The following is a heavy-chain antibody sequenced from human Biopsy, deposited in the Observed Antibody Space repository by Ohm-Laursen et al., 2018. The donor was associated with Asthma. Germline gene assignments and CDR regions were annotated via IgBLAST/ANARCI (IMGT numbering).Heavy chain of an antibody. CDR2: VFHSGTT. J-gene: IGHJ6*02. Sequence: SQTLSLTCTVSGAYIGTPDYHWSWIRQAPGKGLEWIGFVFHSGTTHYSRSLERRLSISVDKAKNQFSMRLRSMTAPDTAVYFCARVASYGDIYFAIDAWGPGTTVSVS. CDR3: ARVASYGDIYFAIDA. D-gene: IGHD4-17*01. V-gene: IGHV4-30-4*01. CDR1: GAYIGTPDYH.